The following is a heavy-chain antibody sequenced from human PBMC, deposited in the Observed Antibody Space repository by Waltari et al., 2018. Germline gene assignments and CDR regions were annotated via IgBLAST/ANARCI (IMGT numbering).Heavy chain of an antibody. V-gene: IGHV3-72*01. CDR2: SRSRGHCYST. J-gene: IGHJ3*02. CDR3: VGGAYWSGGRCPDAFDI. Sequence: EVPLVESGGDLVQPGGSLSLACATSGFTFSDYYMDWVRQAPGKGLEWVALSRSRGHCYSTEYVASVRGRFTVSRDVTRNSVFLQMNNLKTEETALYYCVGGAYWSGGRCPDAFDIWGQGTMVSVSP. CDR1: GFTFSDYY. D-gene: IGHD2-15*01.